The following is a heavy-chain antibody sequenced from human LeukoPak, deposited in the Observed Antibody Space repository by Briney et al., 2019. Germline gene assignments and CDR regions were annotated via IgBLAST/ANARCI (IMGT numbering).Heavy chain of an antibody. CDR2: INPNSGGT. Sequence: ASVKVSCKASGYTFTGCYMHWVRQAPGQGLEWMGWINPNSGGTNYAQKFQGRVTMTRDTSISTAYMELSRLRSDDTAVYYCARGSGQLWLPPQIGGMDVWGQGTTVTVSS. CDR1: GYTFTGCY. CDR3: ARGSGQLWLPPQIGGMDV. J-gene: IGHJ6*02. D-gene: IGHD5-18*01. V-gene: IGHV1-2*02.